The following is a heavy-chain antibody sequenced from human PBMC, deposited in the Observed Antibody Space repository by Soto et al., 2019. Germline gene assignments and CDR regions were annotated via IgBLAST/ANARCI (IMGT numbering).Heavy chain of an antibody. Sequence: SVKVSCKASGGTFSSYAIGWVRQAPGQGLEWMGGIIPIFGTANYAQKFQGRVTITADESTSTAYMELSSLRSEDTAVYYCARDGGEDPYDSSGYYIALWGQGTLVTVSS. J-gene: IGHJ5*02. D-gene: IGHD3-22*01. V-gene: IGHV1-69*13. CDR2: IIPIFGTA. CDR1: GGTFSSYA. CDR3: ARDGGEDPYDSSGYYIAL.